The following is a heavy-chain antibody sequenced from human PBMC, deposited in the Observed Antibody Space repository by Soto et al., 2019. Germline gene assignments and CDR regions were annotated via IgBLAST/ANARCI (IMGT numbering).Heavy chain of an antibody. J-gene: IGHJ4*02. Sequence: PSETLSLTCTVSGVSITSGDYYWSWIRQPPGKGLEWIGYIYYSGSAYYNPSLKSRITMSADTSKNQLSLNLSSVTAADTAMYYCAAGTPWEQHFEYWGQGTLVTVSS. CDR2: IYYSGSA. CDR3: AAGTPWEQHFEY. CDR1: GVSITSGDYY. V-gene: IGHV4-30-4*01. D-gene: IGHD1-26*01.